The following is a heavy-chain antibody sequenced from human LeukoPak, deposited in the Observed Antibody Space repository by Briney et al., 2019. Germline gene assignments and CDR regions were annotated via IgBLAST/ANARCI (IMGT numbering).Heavy chain of an antibody. CDR2: IKQGGSEK. V-gene: IGHV3-7*01. CDR3: ARDDCSSISCYHNWFDP. D-gene: IGHD2-2*01. Sequence: GGSLRLSCAASGLTSSGYWMSWGRQAPGKGLEGLANIKQGGSEKYYVDSGKVRFTISRDNAKNSLYLQMNSLRAEDTALYYCARDDCSSISCYHNWFDPWGQGTLVTVSS. CDR1: GLTSSGYW. J-gene: IGHJ5*02.